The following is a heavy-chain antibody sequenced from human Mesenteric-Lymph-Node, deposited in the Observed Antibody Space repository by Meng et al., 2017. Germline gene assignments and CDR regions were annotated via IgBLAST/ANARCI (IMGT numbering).Heavy chain of an antibody. Sequence: GESLKISCAASGFTFSSYWMSWVRQAPGKGLEWVANIKQDGSEKYYVDSVKGRFTISRDNAKNSLYLQMDSLRPDDTAVYYCVRDIYDLWRAFDIWGQGTVVTVSS. J-gene: IGHJ3*02. D-gene: IGHD3-3*01. CDR3: VRDIYDLWRAFDI. CDR2: IKQDGSEK. V-gene: IGHV3-7*01. CDR1: GFTFSSYW.